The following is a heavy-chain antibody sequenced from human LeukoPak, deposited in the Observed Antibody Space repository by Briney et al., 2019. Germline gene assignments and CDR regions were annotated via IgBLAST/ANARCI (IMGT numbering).Heavy chain of an antibody. Sequence: GESLKISCKGSGYSFPSYWIGWVRQMPGKGLEWMGTIYPGDSDTRYRPSFQGQVTISADKSISTAYLQWSSLKASDTAMYYCARRYDSSGYCDYWGQGTLVTVSS. CDR3: ARRYDSSGYCDY. J-gene: IGHJ4*02. CDR2: IYPGDSDT. CDR1: GYSFPSYW. V-gene: IGHV5-51*01. D-gene: IGHD3-22*01.